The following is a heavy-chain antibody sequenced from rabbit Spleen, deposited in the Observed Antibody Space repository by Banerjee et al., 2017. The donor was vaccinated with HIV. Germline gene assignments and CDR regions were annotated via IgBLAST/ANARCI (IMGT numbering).Heavy chain of an antibody. V-gene: IGHV1S45*01. CDR3: ARDTGSSFSSYGMDL. J-gene: IGHJ6*01. D-gene: IGHD8-1*01. CDR2: IYTGNSKT. Sequence: QEQLVESGGGLVQPEGSLTLTCKASGFDLSSAYNMCWVRQAPGKGLEWIACIYTGNSKTYYANWAKGRFTISKTSSTTVTLQMTSLTAADTATYFCARDTGSSFSSYGMDLWGPGTLVTVS. CDR1: GFDLSSAYN.